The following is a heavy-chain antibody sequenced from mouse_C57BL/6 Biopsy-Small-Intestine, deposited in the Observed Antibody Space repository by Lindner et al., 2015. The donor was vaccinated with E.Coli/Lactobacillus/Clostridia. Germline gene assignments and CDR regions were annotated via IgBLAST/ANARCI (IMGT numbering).Heavy chain of an antibody. Sequence: VQLQESGAELMKPGASVKLSCKATGYTFTGYWIEWIKQRPGHGLEWIGEILPGSGDINYNENFKGKATFTSDSSSNTAYMQLSSLTTEDSAIYYCSRNYGSNYIMDYWGQGTSVTVSS. CDR2: ILPGSGDI. V-gene: IGHV1-9*01. D-gene: IGHD1-1*01. CDR1: GYTFTGYW. CDR3: SRNYGSNYIMDY. J-gene: IGHJ4*01.